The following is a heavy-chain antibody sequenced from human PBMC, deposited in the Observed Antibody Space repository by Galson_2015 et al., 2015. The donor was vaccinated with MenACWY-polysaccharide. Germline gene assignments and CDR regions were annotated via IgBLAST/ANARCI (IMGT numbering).Heavy chain of an antibody. V-gene: IGHV1-18*01. CDR3: ARDQGAGYCSGGSCYGAFDI. D-gene: IGHD2-15*01. Sequence: SCKASGYTFTNYGISWVRQAPGQGLEWMGWISAYNGNTNYAQKLQGRVTMTTDTSTSTAHMELRSLRSDDTAVYYCARDQGAGYCSGGSCYGAFDIWGQGTMVTVSS. J-gene: IGHJ3*02. CDR1: GYTFTNYG. CDR2: ISAYNGNT.